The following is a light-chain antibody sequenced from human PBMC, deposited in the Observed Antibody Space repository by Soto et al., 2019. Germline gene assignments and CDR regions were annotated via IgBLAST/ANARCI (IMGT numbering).Light chain of an antibody. V-gene: IGLV1-40*01. CDR1: SSNIGAGYD. CDR2: GNS. CDR3: QSYDSSLSGNVV. J-gene: IGLJ2*01. Sequence: QLVLTQPPSVSGAQGHRVTISCTGSSSNIGAGYDVHWYQQLPGTAPKLLIYGNSNRPSGVPDRFSGSKSGTSASLAITGLQAEDEADYYCQSYDSSLSGNVVFGGGTKVTVL.